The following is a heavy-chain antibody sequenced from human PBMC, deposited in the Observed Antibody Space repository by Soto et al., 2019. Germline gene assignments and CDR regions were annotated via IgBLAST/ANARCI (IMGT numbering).Heavy chain of an antibody. D-gene: IGHD6-13*01. CDR1: GGSISSGGYS. Sequence: SETLSLTCAVSGGSISSGGYSWSWIRQPPGKGLEWIGYIYHSGSTYYNPSLKSRVTISVDRSKNQFSLKLSSVTAADTAVYYCARYRREAVAGYTLDNWGQGILVT. CDR2: IYHSGST. CDR3: ARYRREAVAGYTLDN. J-gene: IGHJ4*02. V-gene: IGHV4-30-2*01.